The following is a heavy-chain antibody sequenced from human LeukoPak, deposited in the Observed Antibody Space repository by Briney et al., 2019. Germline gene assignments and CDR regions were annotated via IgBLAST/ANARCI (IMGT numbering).Heavy chain of an antibody. V-gene: IGHV5-51*01. J-gene: IGHJ2*01. CDR3: ARTGDSRGYSWYFAL. D-gene: IGHD3-22*01. CDR1: GYSFTSYW. Sequence: GESLKISCKGSGYSFTSYWIGWVRQMPGKGLEWMGIIYPGDSDTRYSPAFQGQVTISADKSISTAYLQWISLKASDTAMYSCARTGDSRGYSWYFALWGRGTLVTVSS. CDR2: IYPGDSDT.